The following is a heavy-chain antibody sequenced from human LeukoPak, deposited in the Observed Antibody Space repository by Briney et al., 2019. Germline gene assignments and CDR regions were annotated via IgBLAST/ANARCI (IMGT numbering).Heavy chain of an antibody. Sequence: GRSLRLSCAASGFTFSSYGMHWVRQAPGKGLEWVAVISYDGSNKYYADSVKGRFTISRDNFKNTLYLQMNSLRAEDTAVYYCAKDVADSSSWYGYFDYWGQGTLVTVSS. CDR1: GFTFSSYG. V-gene: IGHV3-30*18. J-gene: IGHJ4*02. CDR3: AKDVADSSSWYGYFDY. CDR2: ISYDGSNK. D-gene: IGHD6-13*01.